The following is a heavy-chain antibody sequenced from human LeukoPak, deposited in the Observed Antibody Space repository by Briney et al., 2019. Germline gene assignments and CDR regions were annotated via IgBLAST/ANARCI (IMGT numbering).Heavy chain of an antibody. J-gene: IGHJ4*02. CDR2: IRSDGSNQ. CDR3: AKLIVPFDS. D-gene: IGHD2-21*01. Sequence: GGSLRLSCAASGFTFSYYGFHWVRQAPGKGLEWVAFIRSDGSNQYYADSVKGRFTISRDNSKNTLYLQMNSLRAEDTAVYYCAKLIVPFDSWGQGTLVTVSS. V-gene: IGHV3-30*02. CDR1: GFTFSYYG.